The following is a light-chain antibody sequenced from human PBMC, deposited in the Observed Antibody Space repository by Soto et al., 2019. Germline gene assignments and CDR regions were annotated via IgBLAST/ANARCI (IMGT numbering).Light chain of an antibody. V-gene: IGLV2-23*02. CDR1: SSFVGTYNP. CDR3: CSYAGADAILL. CDR2: EVI. Sequence: QSALAQPASVSGSHGQSITISCTATSSFVGTYNPVSWYQQHPGKAPKLLIYEVIERPTGVSNRFSGSKSRNTASLTISGLQAEDEADYYCCSYAGADAILLFGGGTKLTVL. J-gene: IGLJ3*02.